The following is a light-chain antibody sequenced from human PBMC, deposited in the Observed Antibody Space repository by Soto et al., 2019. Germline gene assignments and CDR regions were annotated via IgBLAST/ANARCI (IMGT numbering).Light chain of an antibody. Sequence: SYELTQPPSVSVAPGQTARITCGGNNIGSKSVHWYQQKPGQAPVLVVHDDSDRPSGIPERFSGSISWNTATLTISRVEAGDEADYYCQVWDSSNDQLYVFGTGTKVTVL. J-gene: IGLJ1*01. CDR2: DDS. V-gene: IGLV3-21*02. CDR1: NIGSKS. CDR3: QVWDSSNDQLYV.